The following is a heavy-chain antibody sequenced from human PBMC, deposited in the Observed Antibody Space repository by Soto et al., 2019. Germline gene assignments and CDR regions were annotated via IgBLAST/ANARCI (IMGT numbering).Heavy chain of an antibody. CDR2: ISLYSDGA. J-gene: IGHJ5*02. D-gene: IGHD2-2*01. Sequence: QVKLVQSGGEVKRPGASVKVSCKTSGYTFSNYGITWVRQAHGQPLEGLGWISLYSDGANYAQKCQGRVSMTTDASTTTAYMELRSLRSDDTAVYYCARVVPGAEAWFGPWGQGTLVTVSS. V-gene: IGHV1-18*01. CDR3: ARVVPGAEAWFGP. CDR1: GYTFSNYG.